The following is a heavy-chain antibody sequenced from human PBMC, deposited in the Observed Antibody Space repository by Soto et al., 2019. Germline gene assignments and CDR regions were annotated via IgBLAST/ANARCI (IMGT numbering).Heavy chain of an antibody. CDR2: IIPILGIA. D-gene: IGHD2-15*01. V-gene: IGHV1-69*08. CDR3: AREQVILGTYGMDV. J-gene: IGHJ6*02. Sequence: QVQLVQSGAEVKKPGSSVKVSCKASGGNFSSYTISWVRQAPGQGLEWMGRIIPILGIADYAQKFQGRVTITADKSTSTAYMELNSLRSEDTAVYYCAREQVILGTYGMDVWGQGTTVTVSS. CDR1: GGNFSSYT.